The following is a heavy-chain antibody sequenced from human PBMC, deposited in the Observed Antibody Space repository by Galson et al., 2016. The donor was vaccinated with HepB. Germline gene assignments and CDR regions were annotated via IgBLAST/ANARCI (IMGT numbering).Heavy chain of an antibody. CDR1: GFNLSNYW. CDR2: ITSDGSST. CDR3: ARDGGSGAPFDN. J-gene: IGHJ4*02. Sequence: SLRLSCAASGFNLSNYWIHWVRQTPGQGLMWVSRITSDGSSTTFAGSVKGRFTISRDNAKNTVYLQVNSLRAEDTAVYFCARDGGSGAPFDNWGQGALVTVSS. V-gene: IGHV3-74*01. D-gene: IGHD3-16*01.